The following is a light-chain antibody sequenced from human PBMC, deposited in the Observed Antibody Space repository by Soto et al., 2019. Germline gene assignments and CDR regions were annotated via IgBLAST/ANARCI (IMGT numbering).Light chain of an antibody. CDR1: GSNIGAGYD. CDR3: QSYASSLSGSV. Sequence: QSVLTQPPSVSGAPGQRVTISCTGSGSNIGAGYDVHWYQQLPGTAPKLLIYGNNNRPSGVPDRFSGSKSGTAASLAITGLADEDEADYYCQSYASSLSGSVFGGGTKLTVL. V-gene: IGLV1-40*01. J-gene: IGLJ2*01. CDR2: GNN.